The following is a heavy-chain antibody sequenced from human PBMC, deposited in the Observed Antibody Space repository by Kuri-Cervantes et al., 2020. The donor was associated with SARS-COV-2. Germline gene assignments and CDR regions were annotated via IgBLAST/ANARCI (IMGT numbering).Heavy chain of an antibody. CDR2: MNPNSGNT. J-gene: IGHJ5*02. CDR1: GYTFTSYY. D-gene: IGHD3-3*01. Sequence: ASVKVSCKASGYTFTSYYMHWVRQATGQGLEWMGWMNPNSGNTGYAQKFQGRVTITRNTSISTAYMELSSLRSEDTAVYYCARIKATPPQYYDFWSGYYTHNWFDPWGQGTLVTVSS. V-gene: IGHV1-8*03. CDR3: ARIKATPPQYYDFWSGYYTHNWFDP.